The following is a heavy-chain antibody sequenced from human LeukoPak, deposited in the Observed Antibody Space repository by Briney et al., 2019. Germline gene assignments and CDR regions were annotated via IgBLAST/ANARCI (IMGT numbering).Heavy chain of an antibody. CDR3: ARGVVAAPQTFDY. J-gene: IGHJ4*02. CDR2: IFYTGST. V-gene: IGHV4-59*01. CDR1: GVSISGNY. D-gene: IGHD2-15*01. Sequence: SETLSLTCTVSGVSISGNYWSWIRQPPGKGLEWIGYIFYTGSTNYNPSLKSRVTISVDTSKNQFSLQLSSVTAADTAVYYCARGVVAAPQTFDYWGQGTLVAVSS.